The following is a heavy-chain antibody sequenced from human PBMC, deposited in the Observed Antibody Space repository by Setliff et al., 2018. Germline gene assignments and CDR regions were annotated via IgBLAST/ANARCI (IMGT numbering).Heavy chain of an antibody. CDR2: IFYIGRS. J-gene: IGHJ4*02. D-gene: IGHD3-3*01. CDR3: ARTHSIIKIFGVVSLLYHMDV. V-gene: IGHV4-61*05. CDR1: DDSITSSNYS. Sequence: SETLSLTCTVSDDSITSSNYSLAWVRQPPGKALEWIGNIFYIGRSHSNPSLKSRLTMSVDKTKNQFSLNLTSVTAADTAVYYCARTHSIIKIFGVVSLLYHMDVWGQGALVTVSS.